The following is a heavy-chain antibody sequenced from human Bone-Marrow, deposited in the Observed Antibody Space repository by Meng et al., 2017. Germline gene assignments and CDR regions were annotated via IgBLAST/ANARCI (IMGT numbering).Heavy chain of an antibody. D-gene: IGHD3-9*01. CDR3: AWTKFYDILTGYDFDI. Sequence: SGPTLAKPTQTLTLTCTFSGFSLSTSGMCVSWVRQPPGKALEWLALIDWDDDKYYSTSLKTRLTISKDTSKNQVVLTMTNMDPVDTATYYCAWTKFYDILTGYDFDIWGQGTMVTVSS. J-gene: IGHJ3*02. CDR2: IDWDDDK. CDR1: GFSLSTSGMC. V-gene: IGHV2-70*20.